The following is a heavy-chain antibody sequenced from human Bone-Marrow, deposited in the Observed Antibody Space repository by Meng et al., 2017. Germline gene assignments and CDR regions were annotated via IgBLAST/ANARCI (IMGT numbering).Heavy chain of an antibody. Sequence: GGSLRLSCAASGFTVSSNYMSWVRQAPGKGLEWVSVIYSGGSTYYADSVKGRFTISRDNSKNTLYLQMNSLRAEDTAVYYCARDKDSSGYYEEYYFDYWGQGTLVTVSS. V-gene: IGHV3-53*01. J-gene: IGHJ4*02. CDR1: GFTVSSNY. CDR3: ARDKDSSGYYEEYYFDY. CDR2: IYSGGST. D-gene: IGHD3-22*01.